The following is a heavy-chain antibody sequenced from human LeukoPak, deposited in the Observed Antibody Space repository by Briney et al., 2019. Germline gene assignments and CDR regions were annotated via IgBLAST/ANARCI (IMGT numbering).Heavy chain of an antibody. CDR1: GFTFSDYY. CDR3: ARWGPPLSSGWPNVGFFDY. V-gene: IGHV3-11*01. J-gene: IGHJ4*02. D-gene: IGHD6-19*01. Sequence: GGSLRLSCAASGFTFSDYYMSWIRQAPGKGLEWVSYISSSGSTIYYADSVKGRFTISRDNAKNSLYLQMNSLRAEDTAVYYCARWGPPLSSGWPNVGFFDYWGQGTLVTVSS. CDR2: ISSSGSTI.